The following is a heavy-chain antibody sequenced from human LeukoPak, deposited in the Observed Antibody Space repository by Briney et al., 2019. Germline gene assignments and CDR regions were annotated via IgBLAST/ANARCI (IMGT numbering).Heavy chain of an antibody. CDR1: GFTFSSYS. Sequence: PGGSLRLSCAASGFTFSSYSMNWVRQAPGKGLEWVSYISSSSSTIYYADSVEGRFTISRDNAKNSLYLQMNSLRAEDTAVYYCARDLQPVYSSSWGYWGQGTLVTVSS. CDR3: ARDLQPVYSSSWGY. J-gene: IGHJ4*02. CDR2: ISSSSSTI. D-gene: IGHD6-13*01. V-gene: IGHV3-48*04.